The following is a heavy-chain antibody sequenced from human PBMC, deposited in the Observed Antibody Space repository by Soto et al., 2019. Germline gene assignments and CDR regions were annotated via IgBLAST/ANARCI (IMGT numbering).Heavy chain of an antibody. D-gene: IGHD6-6*01. Sequence: GASVKVSCKASGGTFSSYAISWVRQAPGQGLEWMGGIIPIFGTANYAQKFQGRVTITADESTSTAYMELSSLRSEDTAVYYCARGEEQLGRREWVYWGQGTLVTVSS. CDR3: ARGEEQLGRREWVY. V-gene: IGHV1-69*13. J-gene: IGHJ4*02. CDR2: IIPIFGTA. CDR1: GGTFSSYA.